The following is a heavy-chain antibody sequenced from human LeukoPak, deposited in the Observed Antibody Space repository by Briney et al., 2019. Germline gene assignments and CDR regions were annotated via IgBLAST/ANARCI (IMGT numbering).Heavy chain of an antibody. Sequence: GGSLRLSCAASRFTFSSYGMHWVRQAPGKGLEWVAVIWYDGSNKYYADSVKGRFTISRDNSKNTLYLQMNSLRAEDTAVYYCAKDKYKRGDEPAYYFDYWGQGTLVTVSS. CDR1: RFTFSSYG. D-gene: IGHD1-14*01. CDR2: IWYDGSNK. V-gene: IGHV3-33*06. J-gene: IGHJ4*02. CDR3: AKDKYKRGDEPAYYFDY.